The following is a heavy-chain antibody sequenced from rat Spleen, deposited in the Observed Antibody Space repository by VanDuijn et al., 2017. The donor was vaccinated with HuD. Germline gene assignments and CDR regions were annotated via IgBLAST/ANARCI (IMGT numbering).Heavy chain of an antibody. CDR3: TRSYGGYTSNWFAY. Sequence: QVQLKASGPGLAQPSQTLSLPCTVPGFSLFSNSEPWVRQPPGKGLEWMGGIWGDGSTAYNSALKSRLSISRDTSKSQVFLQMSGLQTDDTAIYFCTRSYGGYTSNWFAYWGQGTLVTVSS. V-gene: IGHV2-1*01. CDR2: IWGDGST. J-gene: IGHJ3*01. D-gene: IGHD1-11*01. CDR1: GFSLFSNS.